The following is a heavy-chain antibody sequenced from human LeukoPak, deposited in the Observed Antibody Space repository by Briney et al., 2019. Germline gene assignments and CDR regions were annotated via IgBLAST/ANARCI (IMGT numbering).Heavy chain of an antibody. J-gene: IGHJ5*02. V-gene: IGHV4-34*01. Sequence: PSETLSLTGAVYGGSFSGYYWSWIRQPPGKGLEWIGEINHSGSTNYNPSLKSRVTISVDTSKNQFSLKLSSVTAADTAVYYCARGGIVVVAAMSWFDPWGQGTLVTVSS. CDR1: GGSFSGYY. D-gene: IGHD2-15*01. CDR2: INHSGST. CDR3: ARGGIVVVAAMSWFDP.